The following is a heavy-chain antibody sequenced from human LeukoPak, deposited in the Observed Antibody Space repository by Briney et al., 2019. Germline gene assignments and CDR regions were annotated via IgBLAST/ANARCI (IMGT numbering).Heavy chain of an antibody. CDR1: GYTFTGYY. V-gene: IGHV1-2*02. CDR2: INPNSGGT. D-gene: IGHD6-19*01. CDR3: ATDHLKQWLRKEDYYYGMHV. J-gene: IGHJ6*02. Sequence: ASVKVSCKASGYTFTGYYMHWVRQAPGQGLEWMGWINPNSGGTNYAQKFQGRVTMTRDTSISTAYMELSRLRSDDTAVYYCATDHLKQWLRKEDYYYGMHVWGQGTTVTVSS.